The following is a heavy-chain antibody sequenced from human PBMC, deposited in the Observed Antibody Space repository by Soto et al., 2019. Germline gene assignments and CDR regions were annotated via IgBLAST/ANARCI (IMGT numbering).Heavy chain of an antibody. V-gene: IGHV3-7*01. CDR2: IKQDGSEK. Sequence: PGGSLRLSCAASGFTSSSYWMSWVRQAPGKGLEWVANIKQDGSEKYYVESVKGRFTISRDNAKNSLYLQMNSLRAEDTAVYYGARDLYYYDSSGYFDYWGQGTLVTVSS. D-gene: IGHD3-22*01. CDR1: GFTSSSYW. J-gene: IGHJ4*02. CDR3: ARDLYYYDSSGYFDY.